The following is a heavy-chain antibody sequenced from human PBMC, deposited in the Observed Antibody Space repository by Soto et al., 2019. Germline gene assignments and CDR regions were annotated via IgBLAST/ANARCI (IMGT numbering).Heavy chain of an antibody. D-gene: IGHD4-17*01. CDR1: GFTFSSYA. V-gene: IGHV3-64D*08. CDR2: ISSNGGST. J-gene: IGHJ3*02. CDR3: EKDLDDSYGDYGVGAFDI. Sequence: GGSLRLSCSASGFTFSSYAMHWVRQAPGKGLEYVSAISSNGGSTYYEDSVKGRFTISRDNSKNTLYLQMSSLRAEDTAVYDCEKDLDDSYGDYGVGAFDIWGQGTMVTVSS.